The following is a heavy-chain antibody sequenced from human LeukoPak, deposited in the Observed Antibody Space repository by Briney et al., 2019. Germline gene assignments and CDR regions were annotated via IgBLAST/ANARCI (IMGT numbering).Heavy chain of an antibody. CDR1: GFTFSSYS. V-gene: IGHV3-30*02. Sequence: GGSLRLSCAASGFTFSSYSMNWVRQAPGKGLEWVAFIRYDGSNKYYADSVKGRFTISRDNSKNTLYLQMNSLRAEDTAVYYCAKDRGYSYGDTIDYWGQGTLVTVSS. CDR3: AKDRGYSYGDTIDY. J-gene: IGHJ4*02. CDR2: IRYDGSNK. D-gene: IGHD5-18*01.